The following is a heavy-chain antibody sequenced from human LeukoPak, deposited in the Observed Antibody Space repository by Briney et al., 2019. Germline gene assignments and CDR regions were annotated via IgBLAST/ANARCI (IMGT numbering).Heavy chain of an antibody. CDR1: GFTFSRYS. D-gene: IGHD2-2*01. CDR2: ISSSSSFI. J-gene: IGHJ4*02. CDR3: ARDPPLGYCSSSSCPHLDY. Sequence: PGGSLRLSCAASGFTFSRYSMNWVRQAPGKGLEWVSSISSSSSFIYYADSVKGRFTISRDNAKNSLYLQMNSLRAEDTAVYYCARDPPLGYCSSSSCPHLDYWGQGTLVTVSS. V-gene: IGHV3-21*01.